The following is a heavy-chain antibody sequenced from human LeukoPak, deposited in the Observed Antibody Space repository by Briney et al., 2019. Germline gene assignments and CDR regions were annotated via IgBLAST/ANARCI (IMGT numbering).Heavy chain of an antibody. CDR2: IYYSGST. Sequence: SETLSLTCTVSGVSISSYYWTWIRQPPGKGLEWIGYIYYSGSTNYNPSLKSRVTISVDTSKNQFSLKLSSVNAADTAVYYCARDLSVTTRDDAFYIWGQGTMVTVSS. V-gene: IGHV4-59*01. CDR3: ARDLSVTTRDDAFYI. J-gene: IGHJ3*02. D-gene: IGHD5-18*01. CDR1: GVSISSYY.